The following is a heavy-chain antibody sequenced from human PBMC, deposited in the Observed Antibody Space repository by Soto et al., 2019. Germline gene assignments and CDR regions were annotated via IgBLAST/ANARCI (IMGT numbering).Heavy chain of an antibody. Sequence: QVQLVQSGAEVKKPGSSVKVSCKASGGTFSSYAISWVRQAPGQGLEWMGGIIPIFGTANYAQKFQGRVTITADESTSTAYMGLSSLRSEDTAVDYCARGGDYCSGGSCYYLDYWGQGTLVTVSS. D-gene: IGHD2-15*01. V-gene: IGHV1-69*12. CDR2: IIPIFGTA. CDR1: GGTFSSYA. J-gene: IGHJ4*02. CDR3: ARGGDYCSGGSCYYLDY.